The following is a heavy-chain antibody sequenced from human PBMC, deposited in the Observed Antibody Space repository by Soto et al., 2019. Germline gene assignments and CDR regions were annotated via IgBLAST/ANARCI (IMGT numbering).Heavy chain of an antibody. CDR3: AVGRHKTSGSNTWFDP. Sequence: GGSLRLSCAASGVAFSPYAMNWVRQAPGKGLEWVSTISNTGGGTFYAGSVKGRFTISRDNSKNTLYLQMHSLRADDSAIYFCAVGRHKTSGSNTWFDPWGRGTLVTVSS. CDR2: ISNTGGGT. V-gene: IGHV3-23*01. D-gene: IGHD3-22*01. J-gene: IGHJ5*02. CDR1: GVAFSPYA.